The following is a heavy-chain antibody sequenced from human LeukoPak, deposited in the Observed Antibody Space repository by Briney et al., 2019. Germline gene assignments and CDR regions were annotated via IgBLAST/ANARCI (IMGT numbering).Heavy chain of an antibody. J-gene: IGHJ4*02. V-gene: IGHV3-30-3*01. CDR2: ISYDGSNK. CDR3: ARDRRYYDSSGYPDC. D-gene: IGHD3-22*01. CDR1: GFTFSSYA. Sequence: GGSLRLSCAASGFTFSSYAMHWVRQAPGKGLEWVAVISYDGSNKYYADSVKGRFTISRDNSKNTLYLQMNSLRAEDTAVYYCARDRRYYDSSGYPDCWGQGTLVTVSS.